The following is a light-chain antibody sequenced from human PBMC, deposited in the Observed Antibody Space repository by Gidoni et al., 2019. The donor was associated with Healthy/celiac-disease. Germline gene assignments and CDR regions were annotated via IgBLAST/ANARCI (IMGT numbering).Light chain of an antibody. CDR2: DAS. CDR3: QQRSNWPPYP. V-gene: IGKV3-11*01. J-gene: IGKJ2*01. CDR1: QSVRSY. Sequence: EIVLTQSPATLSLSPGERATLSCSASQSVRSYLAWYQQQPGQAPRLLIYDASNRATGIPARFSGSGSVTDFTLTISSLEPEDFAVYYCQQRSNWPPYPFGQGTKLEIK.